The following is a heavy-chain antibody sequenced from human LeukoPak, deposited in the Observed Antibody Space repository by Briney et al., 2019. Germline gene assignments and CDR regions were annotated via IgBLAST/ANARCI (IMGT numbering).Heavy chain of an antibody. V-gene: IGHV4-59*08. Sequence: SESLSLICTVSGRSISGYYGGSGRQPPGKGLGWVGYIYYSGITNDNPSHKGPVAISLDTSKSHYSLKLASVTAADTAVYYCARHGYCGAECYTYFDSWGQGTLVSVSS. CDR1: GRSISGYY. J-gene: IGHJ4*02. D-gene: IGHD2-21*01. CDR3: ARHGYCGAECYTYFDS. CDR2: IYYSGIT.